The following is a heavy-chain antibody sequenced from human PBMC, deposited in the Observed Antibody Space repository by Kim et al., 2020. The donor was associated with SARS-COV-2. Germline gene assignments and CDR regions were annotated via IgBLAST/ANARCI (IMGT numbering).Heavy chain of an antibody. Sequence: GGSLRLSCAASGFTFSNAWMSWVRQAPGKGLEWVGRIKSKTDGGTTDYAAPVKGRFTISRDDSKNTLYLQMNSLKTEDTAVYYCTTDPRYCSSTSCYTTAFDIWGQGTMVTVSS. CDR1: GFTFSNAW. D-gene: IGHD2-2*02. CDR3: TTDPRYCSSTSCYTTAFDI. V-gene: IGHV3-15*01. CDR2: IKSKTDGGTT. J-gene: IGHJ3*02.